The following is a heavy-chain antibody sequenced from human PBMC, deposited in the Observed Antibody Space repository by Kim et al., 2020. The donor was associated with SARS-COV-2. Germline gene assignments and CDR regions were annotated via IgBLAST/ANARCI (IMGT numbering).Heavy chain of an antibody. CDR3: ARGSSAYSHFDY. Sequence: AGSLRLSCAASGFIFSDFYMSWIRQAPGKGLEWVSYISSSSSYTNYADSVRGRFTISRDNAKNSLFLQMNSLRADDTAVYYCARGSSAYSHFDYCGQRTLVTVSS. D-gene: IGHD3-22*01. V-gene: IGHV3-11*06. J-gene: IGHJ4*02. CDR1: GFIFSDFY. CDR2: ISSSSSYT.